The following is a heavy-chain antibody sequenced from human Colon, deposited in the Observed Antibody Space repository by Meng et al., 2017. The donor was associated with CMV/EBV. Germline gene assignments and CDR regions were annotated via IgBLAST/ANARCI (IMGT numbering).Heavy chain of an antibody. D-gene: IGHD3-10*01. CDR1: GFNLNTYS. Sequence: GGSLRLSCAASGFNLNTYSMNWLRRAPGRGLEWVASISISSSYIYYADSVKGRFTISRDNAKNSSSLQMNSLRAEDTAIYYCARGGSRSYFFDNWGQGTLVTVSS. J-gene: IGHJ4*02. CDR3: ARGGSRSYFFDN. V-gene: IGHV3-21*01. CDR2: ISISSSYI.